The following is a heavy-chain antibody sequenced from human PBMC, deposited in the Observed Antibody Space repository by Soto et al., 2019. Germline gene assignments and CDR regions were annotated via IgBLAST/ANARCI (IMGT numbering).Heavy chain of an antibody. CDR2: IKGDGSRI. CDR3: GRGGYHAYYIDY. V-gene: IGHV3-74*01. J-gene: IGHJ4*02. Sequence: VQLVESGGGLVQPGGSLRVSCAASGFTFSDYWMHWVRQVPGKGLMWVSRIKGDGSRIDFADSVKGRFTISRDNAVNTVYLQMSSLRAEDAAVYYCGRGGYHAYYIDYWGQGTLVTVSS. D-gene: IGHD3-10*01. CDR1: GFTFSDYW.